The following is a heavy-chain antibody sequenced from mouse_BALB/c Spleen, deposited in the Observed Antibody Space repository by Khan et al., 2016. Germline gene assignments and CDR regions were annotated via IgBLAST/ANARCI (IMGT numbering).Heavy chain of an antibody. Sequence: QIQLVQSGPELKRPGKTVKISCKASGYTFTNYGINWVKQAPGKGLKWMGWINTYSGESTYADDFKGRFAFSLETSANTAYLQINNLKNEDTATYFSAIYGYYYGSSRYFDVWGAGTTVTVSS. CDR2: INTYSGES. V-gene: IGHV9-3-1*01. CDR3: AIYGYYYGSSRYFDV. D-gene: IGHD1-1*01. J-gene: IGHJ1*01. CDR1: GYTFTNYG.